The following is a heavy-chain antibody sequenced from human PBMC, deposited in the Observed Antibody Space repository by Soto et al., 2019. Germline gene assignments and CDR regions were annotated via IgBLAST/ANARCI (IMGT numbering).Heavy chain of an antibody. J-gene: IGHJ6*03. CDR1: GFTFDDYG. Sequence: GGSLRLSCAASGFTFDDYGMSWVRQAPGKGLEWVSGINWNGGSTGYADSVKGRFTISRDNAKNSLYLQMNSLRAEDTALYHCARALIDYDRYYYMDVWGKGTTVTVSS. CDR3: ARALIDYDRYYYMDV. CDR2: INWNGGST. D-gene: IGHD4-17*01. V-gene: IGHV3-20*01.